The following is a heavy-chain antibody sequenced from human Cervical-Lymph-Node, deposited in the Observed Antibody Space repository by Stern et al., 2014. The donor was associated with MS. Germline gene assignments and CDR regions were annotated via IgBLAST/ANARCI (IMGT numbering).Heavy chain of an antibody. J-gene: IGHJ6*02. D-gene: IGHD1-1*01. CDR1: GYTFTSCG. CDR3: VRDKGIQVGVWRRSHSGLDV. CDR2: IGGYQGNG. Sequence: QVQLLQPGAEVKKSGASVKVSCKASGYTFTSCGISWVRQAPGQGLEGMGWIGGYQGNGNSVQILQGRATMTIDTNTNTAHMELRNLRSDDTAVYYCVRDKGIQVGVWRRSHSGLDVWGQGTRVIVSS. V-gene: IGHV1-18*01.